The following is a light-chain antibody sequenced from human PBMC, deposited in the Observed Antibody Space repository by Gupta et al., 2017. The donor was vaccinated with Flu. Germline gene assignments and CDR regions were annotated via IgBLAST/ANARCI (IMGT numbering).Light chain of an antibody. V-gene: IGKV4-1*01. CDR3: QEYYMSPYT. Sequence: DIVMTQSPDSLAVSLGERATINCKSSQSILSRSNNKNYLNWFQQKPGQPPKLLIYRASIRESGVPDRFSGSGSETDFTLTISNLQAEDVAVYYCQEYYMSPYTFGQGTKLEIK. J-gene: IGKJ2*01. CDR1: QSILSRSNNKNY. CDR2: RAS.